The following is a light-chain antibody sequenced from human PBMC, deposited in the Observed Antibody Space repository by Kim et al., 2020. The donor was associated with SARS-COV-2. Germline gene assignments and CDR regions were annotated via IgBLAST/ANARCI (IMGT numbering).Light chain of an antibody. Sequence: GQSLTISSTGTSTDVGTDNYVSWYQHHPGKAPKVIIYDVTKRPSGVSNRFSGSKSGNTASLPISGLQAEDEADYYCSSFTGSTSWVFGGGTQLTVL. CDR2: DVT. V-gene: IGLV2-14*03. CDR1: STDVGTDNY. CDR3: SSFTGSTSWV. J-gene: IGLJ3*02.